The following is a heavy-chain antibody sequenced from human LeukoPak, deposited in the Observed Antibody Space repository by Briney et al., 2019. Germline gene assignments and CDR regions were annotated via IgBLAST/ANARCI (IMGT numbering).Heavy chain of an antibody. J-gene: IGHJ6*02. CDR1: GFTFSSYA. D-gene: IGHD6-13*01. CDR2: IKSKTDGGTA. Sequence: PGGSLRLSCAASGFTFSSYAMSWVRQAPGKGLEWVGRIKSKTDGGTADYAAPVKGRFTISRDDSKNTLYLQMNSLKTEDTAVYYCVAAVGTSYSYYGLDVWGQGTTVTVSS. V-gene: IGHV3-15*01. CDR3: VAAVGTSYSYYGLDV.